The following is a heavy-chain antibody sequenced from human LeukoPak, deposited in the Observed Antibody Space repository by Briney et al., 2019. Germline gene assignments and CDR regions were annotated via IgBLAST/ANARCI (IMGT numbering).Heavy chain of an antibody. D-gene: IGHD5-12*01. CDR3: ARVWIVATISGAFDI. Sequence: SETLSLTCTVSGGSISSSSYYWGWIRQPPGKGLEWIGSIYYSGSTYYNPSLKSRVTISVDTSKNQFSLKLSSVTAADTAVYYCARVWIVATISGAFDIWGQGAMVTVSS. J-gene: IGHJ3*02. CDR2: IYYSGST. CDR1: GGSISSSSYY. V-gene: IGHV4-39*07.